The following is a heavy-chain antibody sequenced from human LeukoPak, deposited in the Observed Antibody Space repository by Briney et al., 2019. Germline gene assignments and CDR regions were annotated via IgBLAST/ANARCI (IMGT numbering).Heavy chain of an antibody. Sequence: SETLSLTCAVYGGSFSGYYWSWIRQPPGKGLEWIGEINHSGGTNYNPSLKSRVTISVDMSKNQFSLKLSSETAADTAVYYCARTRGYTYGYGYWGQGTLVTVSS. CDR1: GGSFSGYY. J-gene: IGHJ4*02. V-gene: IGHV4-34*01. CDR2: INHSGGT. CDR3: ARTRGYTYGYGY. D-gene: IGHD5-18*01.